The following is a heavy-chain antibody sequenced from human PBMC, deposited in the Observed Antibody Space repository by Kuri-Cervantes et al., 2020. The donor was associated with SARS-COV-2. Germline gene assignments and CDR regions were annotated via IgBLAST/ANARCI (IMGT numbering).Heavy chain of an antibody. Sequence: GESLKISCAASGFTFSSYWMSWVRQAPGKGLEWVANIKQDGSEKYYVDSVKGRFTISRDNAKNSLYLQMSSLRAEDTAGYYCARVGVRRRGSGYYYYYYMDAWGKGTTVTVSS. CDR2: IKQDGSEK. V-gene: IGHV3-7*01. J-gene: IGHJ6*03. CDR1: GFTFSSYW. D-gene: IGHD3-10*01. CDR3: ARVGVRRRGSGYYYYYYMDA.